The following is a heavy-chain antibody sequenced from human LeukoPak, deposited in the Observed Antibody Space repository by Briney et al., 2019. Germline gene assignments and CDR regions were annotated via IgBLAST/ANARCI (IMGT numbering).Heavy chain of an antibody. CDR2: IYYSGST. CDR3: ARGGDRFWSGPFDY. J-gene: IGHJ4*02. Sequence: PSETLSPTCTVSGGSISSYYWSWIRQPPGKGLEWIGYIYYSGSTNYNPSLKSRVTISVDTSKNQFSLKLSAVTAADTAVYYCARGGDRFWSGPFDYWGQGTLVTVSS. D-gene: IGHD3-3*01. CDR1: GGSISSYY. V-gene: IGHV4-59*01.